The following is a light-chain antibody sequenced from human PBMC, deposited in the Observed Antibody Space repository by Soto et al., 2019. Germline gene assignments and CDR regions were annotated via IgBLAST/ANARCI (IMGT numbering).Light chain of an antibody. CDR2: GAS. CDR3: QQYNNWPYT. Sequence: EIVMTQSPATLSVSPGERATLSCRASQSVSSNLAWYQQKPGQAPRLLIYGASTRATGIPARFSGSGSGTEFTLTISSLQSEDFAVYHCQQYNNWPYTFGQGTKVDIK. CDR1: QSVSSN. V-gene: IGKV3-15*01. J-gene: IGKJ2*01.